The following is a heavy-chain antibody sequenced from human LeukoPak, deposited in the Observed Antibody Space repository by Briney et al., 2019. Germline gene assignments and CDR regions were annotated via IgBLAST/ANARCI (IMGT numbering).Heavy chain of an antibody. V-gene: IGHV3-74*01. CDR2: INSDGSST. D-gene: IGHD7-27*01. CDR1: VFTCSSYW. Sequence: GRSLRLSCASSVFTCSSYWMHWVRRPSGKGLVEVSRINSDGSSTSYADAVKGRFTISRDNAKNTVYLQMNSLSAADTAVYCCATDWGFGFVAYWGQGTLVTVSS. CDR3: ATDWGFGFVAY. J-gene: IGHJ4*02.